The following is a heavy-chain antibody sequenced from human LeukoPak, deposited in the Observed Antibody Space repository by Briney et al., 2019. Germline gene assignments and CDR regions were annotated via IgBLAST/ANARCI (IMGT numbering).Heavy chain of an antibody. Sequence: ASVKVSCKASGYTFTGYYMHWVRQAPGQGLEWMGWINPNSGGTNYAQKFQGRVTMTRDTSISTAYMELSRLSSDDTAVYYCARDRGIAVAGTIVWYYYYGMDVWGQGTTVTVSS. CDR3: ARDRGIAVAGTIVWYYYYGMDV. D-gene: IGHD6-19*01. CDR2: INPNSGGT. V-gene: IGHV1-2*02. CDR1: GYTFTGYY. J-gene: IGHJ6*02.